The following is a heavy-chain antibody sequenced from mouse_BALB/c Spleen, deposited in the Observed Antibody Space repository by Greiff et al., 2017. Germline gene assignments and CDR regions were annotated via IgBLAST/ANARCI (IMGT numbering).Heavy chain of an antibody. J-gene: IGHJ4*01. V-gene: IGHV14-3*02. Sequence: EVKLQESGAELVKPGASVKLSCTASGFNIKDTYMHWVKQRPEQGLEWIGRIDPANGNTKYDPKFQGKATITADTSSNTAYLQLSSLTSEDTAVYYCARHYDYVDYAMDYWGQGTSVTVSS. D-gene: IGHD2-4*01. CDR3: ARHYDYVDYAMDY. CDR1: GFNIKDTY. CDR2: IDPANGNT.